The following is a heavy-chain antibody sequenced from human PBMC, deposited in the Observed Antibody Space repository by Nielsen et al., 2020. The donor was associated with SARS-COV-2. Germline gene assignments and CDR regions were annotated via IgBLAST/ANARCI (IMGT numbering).Heavy chain of an antibody. V-gene: IGHV3-30*18. Sequence: GESLKISCAASGFTFSSYDMYWVRQAPGKGLEWVAVISSDGGKKYYVDSVRGRFTISRDNSKNTVHLQMRNLRVEDTALYYCSKGERGISILFQSWGQGTLVTVS. CDR2: ISSDGGKK. D-gene: IGHD3-10*01. CDR1: GFTFSSYD. CDR3: SKGERGISILFQS. J-gene: IGHJ1*01.